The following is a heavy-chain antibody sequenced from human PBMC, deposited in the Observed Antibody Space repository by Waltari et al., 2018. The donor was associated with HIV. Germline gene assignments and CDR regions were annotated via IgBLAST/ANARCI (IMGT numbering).Heavy chain of an antibody. CDR2: LNPSDGAT. V-gene: IGHV1-46*01. J-gene: IGHJ6*02. CDR1: GFMFTSSY. D-gene: IGHD4-4*01. Sequence: QVQLVQSGALMEKPGASMKVSCRPSGFMFTSSYIHLVRQAPGQGLEWMGILNPSDGATNYAQKCQGRVTLTRDTSTSTVYMELGSRTSEDTAVYYCARDRLQYSYYGMDVWGQGTTVIVSS. CDR3: ARDRLQYSYYGMDV.